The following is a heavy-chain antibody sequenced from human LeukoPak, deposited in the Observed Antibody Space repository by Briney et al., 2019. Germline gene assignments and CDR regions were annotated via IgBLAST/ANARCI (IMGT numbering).Heavy chain of an antibody. CDR1: GFTFSDYY. J-gene: IGHJ4*02. CDR2: IWYDGSNK. D-gene: IGHD4-17*01. V-gene: IGHV3-33*08. Sequence: GSLRLSCAASGFTFSDYYLSWSRQSPGKGLEWVAVIWYDGSNKYYADSVKGRFTISRDNSKNTLYLQMNSLRAEDTAVYYCARDRGEHGDHYLDYWGQGTLVTVSS. CDR3: ARDRGEHGDHYLDY.